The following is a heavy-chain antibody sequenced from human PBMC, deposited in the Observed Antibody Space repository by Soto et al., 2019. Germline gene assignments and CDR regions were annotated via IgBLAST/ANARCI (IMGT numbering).Heavy chain of an antibody. Sequence: QVPLVQSGPEVKKPGASVTVSCKTSGYTPTNYDIGWVRQAPGQGLEWMGWISAYNGNRNSAHKLQGRLTMTTDTSTKPAYMYLRGLRYDETTVYFCARAVYRRGTYYAFDNWSQGSLGSDSS. CDR1: GYTPTNYD. J-gene: IGHJ4*02. V-gene: IGHV1-18*01. CDR3: ARAVYRRGTYYAFDN. D-gene: IGHD1-26*01. CDR2: ISAYNGNR.